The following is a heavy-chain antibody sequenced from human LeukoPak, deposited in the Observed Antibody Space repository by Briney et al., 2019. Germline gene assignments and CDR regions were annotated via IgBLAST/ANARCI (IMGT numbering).Heavy chain of an antibody. J-gene: IGHJ4*02. CDR1: GFTFSSYE. V-gene: IGHV3-48*03. Sequence: GGSLRLSCAASGFTFSSYEMNWVRQAPGKGLEWVSYISSSGSTIYYADSVKGRFTISRDNAKNSLYLQMNSLRAEDTAVYYCARDGRLWFGELSVSDYWGQGTLVTVSS. D-gene: IGHD3-10*01. CDR3: ARDGRLWFGELSVSDY. CDR2: ISSSGSTI.